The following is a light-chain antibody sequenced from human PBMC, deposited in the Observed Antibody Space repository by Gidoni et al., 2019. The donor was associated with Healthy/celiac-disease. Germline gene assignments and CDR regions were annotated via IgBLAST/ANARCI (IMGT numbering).Light chain of an antibody. CDR3: QQRSNWPPEFT. Sequence: EIVLTQSPATLSLSPGERATLSCRASQSVSSYLAWYQQKPGQAPRLLIYDASNRATGIPARFSGSGSVKDFTLTISSLEPEDFAVYYCQQRSNWPPEFTFGPGTKVDIK. J-gene: IGKJ3*01. V-gene: IGKV3-11*01. CDR2: DAS. CDR1: QSVSSY.